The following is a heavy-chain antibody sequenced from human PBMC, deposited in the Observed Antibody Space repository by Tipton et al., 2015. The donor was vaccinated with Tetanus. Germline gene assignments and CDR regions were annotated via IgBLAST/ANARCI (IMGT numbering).Heavy chain of an antibody. CDR1: GFTFEDYA. CDR3: AKAHYQTTVAWFDY. J-gene: IGHJ4*02. CDR2: ISWNSGDI. D-gene: IGHD4-23*01. V-gene: IGHV3-9*01. Sequence: SLRLSCVVSGFTFEDYAMHWVRQAPGKGLEWVARISWNSGDIDYAESVKGRFTISRDNAKESLYLQMSSLKIEDTALYYCAKAHYQTTVAWFDYWGQGTLVTVSS.